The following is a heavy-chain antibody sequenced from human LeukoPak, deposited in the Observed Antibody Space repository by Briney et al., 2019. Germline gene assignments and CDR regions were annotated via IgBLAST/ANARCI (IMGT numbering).Heavy chain of an antibody. CDR2: IRYDRSNK. Sequence: GRSLRLSCVASGFTFSSYEMNGVRQAPGKGLEWVAFIRYDRSNKYYADSVKGRFTISRDNSKNTLYLQMNSLRAEDTAVYYCAKKIQLGWAIDYWGQGTLVTVSS. D-gene: IGHD5-18*01. J-gene: IGHJ4*02. CDR1: GFTFSSYE. CDR3: AKKIQLGWAIDY. V-gene: IGHV3-30*02.